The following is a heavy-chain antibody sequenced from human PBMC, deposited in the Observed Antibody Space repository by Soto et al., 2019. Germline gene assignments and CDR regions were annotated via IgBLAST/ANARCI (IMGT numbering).Heavy chain of an antibody. Sequence: GGSLRLSCAASGFTVSSNYMSWVRQAPGKGLEWVSVIYSGGSTYYADSVKGRFTISRDNSKNTLYLQMNSLRAEDTAVYYCARTGYSYAEDYYGMDVWGQGTTVTVSS. J-gene: IGHJ6*02. CDR2: IYSGGST. CDR1: GFTVSSNY. D-gene: IGHD5-18*01. CDR3: ARTGYSYAEDYYGMDV. V-gene: IGHV3-53*01.